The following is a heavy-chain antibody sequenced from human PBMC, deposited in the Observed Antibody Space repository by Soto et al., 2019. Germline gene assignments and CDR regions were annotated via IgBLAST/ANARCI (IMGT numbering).Heavy chain of an antibody. D-gene: IGHD3-22*01. CDR1: GFTFSRYS. J-gene: IGHJ4*02. CDR2: ISYDETNE. V-gene: IGHV3-30-3*01. CDR3: SRATFDSSGYFAY. Sequence: VQLVESGGGVVQPGRSLRLSCAASGFTFSRYSMHWVRQAPGKGLEWVAAISYDETNESYADSVKGRFTISRDISKNTLFLQMNSLRPEDTAVYFCSRATFDSSGYFAYWGQGALVTVSS.